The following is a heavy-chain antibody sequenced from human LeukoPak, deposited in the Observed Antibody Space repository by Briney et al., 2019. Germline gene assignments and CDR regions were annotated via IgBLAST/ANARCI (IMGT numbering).Heavy chain of an antibody. V-gene: IGHV1-18*01. CDR2: ISAYNGNT. J-gene: IGHJ4*02. CDR1: GYTFTSYG. D-gene: IGHD5-12*01. Sequence: ASVKVSCKASGYTFTSYGISWVRQAPGQGLEWMGWISAYNGNTNYAQKLQGRVTMTTDTSTSTAYMELRSLRSDDTAVYYCARMNGGYSGYDLGALDYWGQGTLVTVSS. CDR3: ARMNGGYSGYDLGALDY.